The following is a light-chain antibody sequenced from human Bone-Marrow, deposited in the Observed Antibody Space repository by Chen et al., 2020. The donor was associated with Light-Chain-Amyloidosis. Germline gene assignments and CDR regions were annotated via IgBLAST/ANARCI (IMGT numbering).Light chain of an antibody. Sequence: DIQMTQSPSYLSASVGDRVTFTCRASQSITKFLNCYQKKPGKVPKLLLYTASSLQSAVPSRVSGSGSGTDFSLNISSVQPEDLATYYWQQSYSTPTFGGGTKLEIK. J-gene: IGKJ4*01. V-gene: IGKV1-39*01. CDR3: QQSYSTPT. CDR1: QSITKF. CDR2: TAS.